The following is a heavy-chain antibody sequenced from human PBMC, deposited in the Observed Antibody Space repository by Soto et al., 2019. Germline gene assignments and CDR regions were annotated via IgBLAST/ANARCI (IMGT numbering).Heavy chain of an antibody. D-gene: IGHD5-12*01. Sequence: EVQLVESGGGLVQPGGSLRLSCAASGFTFSSYSMNWVRQAPGKGLEWVSYISSSSSTIYYADSVKGRFTISRDNAKNSLDLQMNSLRAEDTAVYYCARDEGYDYGYYYGMDVWGQGTTVTVSS. J-gene: IGHJ6*02. V-gene: IGHV3-48*01. CDR3: ARDEGYDYGYYYGMDV. CDR1: GFTFSSYS. CDR2: ISSSSSTI.